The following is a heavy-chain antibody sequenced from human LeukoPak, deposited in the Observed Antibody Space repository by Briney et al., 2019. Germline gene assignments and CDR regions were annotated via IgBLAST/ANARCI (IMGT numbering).Heavy chain of an antibody. CDR3: ARGSPRFLEWLPYLDNWFDP. CDR1: GGTFSSYA. Sequence: ASVKVSCKASGGTFSSYAISWVRQAPGQGLEWMGGIIPIFGTANYAQKFQGRVTITADESTSTAYMELSSLRSEGTAVYYCARGSPRFLEWLPYLDNWFDPWGQGTLVTVSP. D-gene: IGHD3-3*01. V-gene: IGHV1-69*13. CDR2: IIPIFGTA. J-gene: IGHJ5*02.